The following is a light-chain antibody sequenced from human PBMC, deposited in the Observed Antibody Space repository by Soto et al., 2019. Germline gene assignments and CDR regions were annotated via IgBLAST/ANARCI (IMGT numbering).Light chain of an antibody. CDR2: GAY. J-gene: IGKJ4*01. CDR3: QLYCSTPPVT. CDR1: QSVSSDY. Sequence: EIVLPQSPGTLSLPPGERATLSCRDSQSVSSDYLSWYQQKPGQPPRLLIYGAYYRATGSPDRFGGGGSGTDFTLTISRLEAEDFAVYYCQLYCSTPPVTLGGGTKVDIK. V-gene: IGKV3-20*01.